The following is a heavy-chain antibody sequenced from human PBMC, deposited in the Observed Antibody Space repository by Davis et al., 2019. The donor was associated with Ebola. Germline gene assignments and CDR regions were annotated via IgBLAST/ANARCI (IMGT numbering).Heavy chain of an antibody. CDR3: CNDYYSWFY. J-gene: IGHJ4*02. V-gene: IGHV3-30*02. CDR2: IRNDGSDK. CDR1: GSGFTFALYG. Sequence: PGGSLRLSCAASGSGFTFALYGMNWVRQAPGKGLEWVAFIRNDGSDKFYADSVKGRFTVSRDNSKNTLYLQMNSLRGEDTAVYYCCNDYYSWFYRGQGTLVTVSA. D-gene: IGHD3-22*01.